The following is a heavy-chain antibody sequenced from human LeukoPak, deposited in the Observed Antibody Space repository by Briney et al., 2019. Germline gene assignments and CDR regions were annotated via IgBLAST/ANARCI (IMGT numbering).Heavy chain of an antibody. D-gene: IGHD1-26*01. CDR2: ISAHNGNT. V-gene: IGHV1-18*01. J-gene: IGHJ4*02. Sequence: GASVKLSCKASGYTFTNYGITWVRQAPGQGLEWIGWISAHNGNTNYAQNLQDRVTMAIDTSTTTAYVELRNLRSDDTVVYYCARGRGTYYYFHSWGQGAVVSVSS. CDR1: GYTFTNYG. CDR3: ARGRGTYYYFHS.